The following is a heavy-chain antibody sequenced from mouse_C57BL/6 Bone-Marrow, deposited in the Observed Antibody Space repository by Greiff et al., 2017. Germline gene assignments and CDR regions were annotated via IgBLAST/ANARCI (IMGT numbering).Heavy chain of an antibody. CDR3: ARKGTAQAWFAY. CDR1: GFSLTSYA. CDR2: IWTGGGT. D-gene: IGHD3-2*02. Sequence: QVQLKESGPGLVAPSQRLSIPCTVSGFSLTSYAISWVRQPPGKGLEWFGVIWTGGGTHYNSALESRLSISKDNSKSQVFLKMNSLQTDDTARYYWARKGTAQAWFAYWGQGTLVTGSA. V-gene: IGHV2-9-1*01. J-gene: IGHJ3*01.